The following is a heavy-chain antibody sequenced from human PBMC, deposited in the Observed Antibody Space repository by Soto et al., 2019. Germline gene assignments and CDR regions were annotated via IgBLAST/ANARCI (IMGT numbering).Heavy chain of an antibody. Sequence: SETLSLTCTLSGGSISGYYWSWIRQPPGKGLEWIGYVYYSGSTKYNPSLESRVTISVDTSKNQFSLKLSSVTAADTAVYYCARAHTYYYDSSGPNWFDPWGQGTLVTVSS. D-gene: IGHD3-22*01. CDR2: VYYSGST. V-gene: IGHV4-59*01. CDR1: GGSISGYY. CDR3: ARAHTYYYDSSGPNWFDP. J-gene: IGHJ5*02.